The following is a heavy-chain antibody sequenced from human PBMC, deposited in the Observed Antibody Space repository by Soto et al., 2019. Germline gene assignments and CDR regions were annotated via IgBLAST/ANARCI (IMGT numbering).Heavy chain of an antibody. V-gene: IGHV3-53*01. J-gene: IGHJ6*02. D-gene: IGHD3-9*01. CDR3: AGANILTGYWEYYYYYGMDV. Sequence: EGSLRLSCAASGFTVSSNYMSWVRQAPGKGLEWVSVIYSGGSTYYADSVKGRFTISRDNSKNTLYLQMNSLRAEDTAVYYCAGANILTGYWEYYYYYGMDVWGQGTTVTVSS. CDR1: GFTVSSNY. CDR2: IYSGGST.